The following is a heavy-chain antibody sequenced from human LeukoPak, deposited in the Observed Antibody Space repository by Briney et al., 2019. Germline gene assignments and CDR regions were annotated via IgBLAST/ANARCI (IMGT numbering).Heavy chain of an antibody. CDR3: ARGGYDYVWGSYRYAFDI. Sequence: SETLSLTCTVSGGSISSSSYYWGWIRQPPGKGLEWIGEINHSGSTNYNPSLKSRVTISVDTSKNQFSLKLSSVTAADTAVYYCARGGYDYVWGSYRYAFDIWGQGTMVTVSS. CDR1: GGSISSSSYY. V-gene: IGHV4-39*07. J-gene: IGHJ3*02. D-gene: IGHD3-16*02. CDR2: INHSGST.